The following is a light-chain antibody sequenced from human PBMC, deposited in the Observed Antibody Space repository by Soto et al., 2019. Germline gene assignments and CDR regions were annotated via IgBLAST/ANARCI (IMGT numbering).Light chain of an antibody. CDR2: DAS. J-gene: IGKJ2*03. Sequence: EIVLTQSPATLSLSPGERATLSCRASQRVSSYLAWYQQKPGQAPRLLIYDASNRATGIPARFSGSGPGTDFPLSISSLEPEAFAFYYCKPRSNWPFGFGQGTKREIK. V-gene: IGKV3-11*01. CDR3: KPRSNWPFG. CDR1: QRVSSY.